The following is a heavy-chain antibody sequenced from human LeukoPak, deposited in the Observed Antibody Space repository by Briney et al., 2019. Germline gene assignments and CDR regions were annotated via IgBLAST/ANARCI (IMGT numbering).Heavy chain of an antibody. CDR1: GFTFTTYS. J-gene: IGHJ4*02. CDR3: ARGLKGNYYDSIGYLDYFDY. V-gene: IGHV3-21*04. D-gene: IGHD3-22*01. Sequence: PGGSLRLSCEASGFTFTTYSMTWVRQAPGKGLEWVSIISSGSSAIFSADALKGRFTISRDDAKNSLNLQMNNLRAEDTALYCARGLKGNYYDSIGYLDYFDYWGQGTLVTVSS. CDR2: ISSGSSAI.